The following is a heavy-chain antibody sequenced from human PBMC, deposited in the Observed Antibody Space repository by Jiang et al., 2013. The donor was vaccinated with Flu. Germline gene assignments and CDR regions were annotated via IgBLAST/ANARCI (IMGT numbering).Heavy chain of an antibody. Sequence: VQLLESGGGLVQPGGSLRVSCAASGFSFSSFAMSWVRQAPGKGLEWVSAISGSGGSTYYADSVKGRFTISRDNSKGTLSLEINSLKAEDTAVYYCAKDDRYSTSWYRLGSWGQGTLVIVSS. CDR1: GFSFSSFA. J-gene: IGHJ5*02. V-gene: IGHV3-23*01. CDR2: ISGSGGST. D-gene: IGHD6-13*01. CDR3: AKDDRYSTSWYRLGS.